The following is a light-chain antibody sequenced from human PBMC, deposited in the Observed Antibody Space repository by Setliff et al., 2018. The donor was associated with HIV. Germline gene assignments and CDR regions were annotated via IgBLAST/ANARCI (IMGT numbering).Light chain of an antibody. CDR3: CSYSRSSSYV. J-gene: IGLJ1*01. V-gene: IGLV2-23*02. CDR2: EVT. CDR1: GSGAGNYNL. Sequence: QSALTQPASVSRSPGQSITLSCTGTGSGAGNYNLVSWYQHHPGKAPKLLIYEVTKRPSGVSSRFSGSKSGNTASLTISGLQAEDEADYYCCSYSRSSSYVFGTGTKVTVL.